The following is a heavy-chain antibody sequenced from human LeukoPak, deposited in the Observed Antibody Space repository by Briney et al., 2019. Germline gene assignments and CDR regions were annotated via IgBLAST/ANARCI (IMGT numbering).Heavy chain of an antibody. CDR2: IIPILGIA. CDR3: ARVTSTADFDH. CDR1: GYTFTSYG. J-gene: IGHJ4*02. D-gene: IGHD1-14*01. V-gene: IGHV1-69*04. Sequence: ASVKVSCKASGYTFTSYGISWVRQAPGQGLEWMGRIIPILGIANYAQKFQGRVTITADKSTSTAYMELSSLRSEDTAVYYCARVTSTADFDHWGQGTLVTVSS.